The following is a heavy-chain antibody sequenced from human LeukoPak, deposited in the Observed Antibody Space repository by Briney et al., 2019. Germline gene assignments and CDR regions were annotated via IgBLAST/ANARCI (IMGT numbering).Heavy chain of an antibody. V-gene: IGHV1-18*04. Sequence: ASVKVSCKASGYTFTGYYMHWVRQAPGQGLEWMGWISAYNGNTNYAQKLQGRVTMTTDTSTSTAYMELRSLRSDDTAVYYCARDYYDSSGYSHWDVWGQGTTVTVSS. J-gene: IGHJ6*02. CDR2: ISAYNGNT. CDR3: ARDYYDSSGYSHWDV. D-gene: IGHD3-22*01. CDR1: GYTFTGYY.